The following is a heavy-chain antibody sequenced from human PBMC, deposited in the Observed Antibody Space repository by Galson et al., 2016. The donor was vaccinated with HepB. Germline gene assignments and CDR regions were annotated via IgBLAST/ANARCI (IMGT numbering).Heavy chain of an antibody. D-gene: IGHD3-10*01. V-gene: IGHV3-73*01. Sequence: SLRLSCAASGFTFDGSSIHWVRQASGKGLEWVGRIRSKRDNYATAYTASMRGRLTISRDDSKNTAYLQMNSLKTEDTAVYYCARGSGHPTFDYWGQGTLVTVSS. J-gene: IGHJ4*02. CDR2: IRSKRDNYAT. CDR3: ARGSGHPTFDY. CDR1: GFTFDGSS.